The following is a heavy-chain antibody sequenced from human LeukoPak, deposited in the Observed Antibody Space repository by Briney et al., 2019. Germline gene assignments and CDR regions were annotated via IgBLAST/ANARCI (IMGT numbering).Heavy chain of an antibody. J-gene: IGHJ5*02. CDR2: IYYSGST. Sequence: SETLSLTCTVSGGSISSYYWSWIRQPPGKELEWIGYIYYSGSTNYNPSLKSRVTISVDTSKNQFSLKLSSVTAADTAVYYCARSYSTITMVRGFDPWGQGTLVTVSS. V-gene: IGHV4-59*01. D-gene: IGHD3-10*01. CDR1: GGSISSYY. CDR3: ARSYSTITMVRGFDP.